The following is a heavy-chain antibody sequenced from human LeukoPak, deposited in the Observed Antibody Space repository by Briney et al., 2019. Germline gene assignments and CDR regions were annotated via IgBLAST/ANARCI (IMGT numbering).Heavy chain of an antibody. V-gene: IGHV4-59*01. CDR3: ARARRGYSYGSAIDY. J-gene: IGHJ4*02. D-gene: IGHD5-18*01. CDR2: IYYSGST. Sequence: SETLSLTCAVYGGSFSGYYWSWIRQPPGKGLEWIGYIYYSGSTNYNPSLKSRVTISVDTSKNQFSLKLSSVTAADTAVYYCARARRGYSYGSAIDYWGQGTLVTVSS. CDR1: GGSFSGYY.